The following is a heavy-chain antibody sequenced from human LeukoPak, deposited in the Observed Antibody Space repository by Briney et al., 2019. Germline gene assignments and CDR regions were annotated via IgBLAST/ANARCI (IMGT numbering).Heavy chain of an antibody. CDR2: ISFDGTNI. Sequence: PGGSLRLSCAASGFKFSSYAFHWVRQAPGQGLHWVAVISFDGTNIHYADSVKGRFTISRDNAKNSLYLQMNSLRAEDTAVYYCARGTSGGHYYFDYWGQGTLVTVSS. J-gene: IGHJ4*02. CDR3: ARGTSGGHYYFDY. D-gene: IGHD2-2*01. V-gene: IGHV3-30*07. CDR1: GFKFSSYA.